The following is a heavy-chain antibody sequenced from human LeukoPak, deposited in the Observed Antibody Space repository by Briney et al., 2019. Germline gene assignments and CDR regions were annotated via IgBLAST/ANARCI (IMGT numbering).Heavy chain of an antibody. CDR2: IYHSGST. D-gene: IGHD6-13*01. CDR1: GYSISSGYY. Sequence: SETLSLTCAVPGYSISSGYYWGWIRQPPGKGLECIGSIYHSGSTYYNPSLKSRVTISVDTSKNQFSLKLSSVTAADTAVYYCARGVSSSWYYYYYGMDVWGKGTTVTVPS. J-gene: IGHJ6*04. V-gene: IGHV4-38-2*01. CDR3: ARGVSSSWYYYYYGMDV.